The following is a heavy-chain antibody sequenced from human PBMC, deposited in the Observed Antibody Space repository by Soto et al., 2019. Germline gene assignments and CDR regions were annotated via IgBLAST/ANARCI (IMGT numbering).Heavy chain of an antibody. J-gene: IGHJ4*02. CDR2: ISYDGSNK. Sequence: GGSLRLSCAASGFTFSSFGIHWVRQAPGEGLEWVAVISYDGSNKYYADSVKGRFTISRDNSKNTLYLQMNSLRAEDTAVYYCAKDQGSSWYEIDYWGQGTLVTVSS. D-gene: IGHD6-13*01. CDR1: GFTFSSFG. V-gene: IGHV3-30*18. CDR3: AKDQGSSWYEIDY.